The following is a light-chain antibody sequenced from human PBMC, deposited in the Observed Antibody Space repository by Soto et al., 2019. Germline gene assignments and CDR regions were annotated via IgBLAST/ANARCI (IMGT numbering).Light chain of an antibody. CDR3: SSYTSDSSYV. Sequence: QSVLTQPASVSGSPGQAITISCSGTSSDVGAFNYVSWYQQHPGKAPKLMIYDVSNRPSGVSNRFSGSKSGNTASLFISGLQAEDEADYYCSSYTSDSSYVFGSGTKSPS. V-gene: IGLV2-14*03. CDR1: SSDVGAFNY. CDR2: DVS. J-gene: IGLJ1*01.